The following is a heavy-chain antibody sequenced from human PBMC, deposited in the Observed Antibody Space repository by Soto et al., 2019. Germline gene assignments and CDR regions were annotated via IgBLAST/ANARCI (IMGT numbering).Heavy chain of an antibody. CDR3: AKVVDRITISRVLVWNFIMDV. D-gene: IGHD3-3*01. CDR2: ITANGVST. J-gene: IGHJ6*02. CDR1: GVTLSTNA. Sequence: EVQLLESGGGLIQPGGSLRLSCVASGVTLSTNALTWVRQAPGKGLEWVSSITANGVSTTYADFVKGRFTMSRDNSKNTLYLQMHSLRAEDTAVYYCAKVVDRITISRVLVWNFIMDVWGQGTTVTVSS. V-gene: IGHV3-23*01.